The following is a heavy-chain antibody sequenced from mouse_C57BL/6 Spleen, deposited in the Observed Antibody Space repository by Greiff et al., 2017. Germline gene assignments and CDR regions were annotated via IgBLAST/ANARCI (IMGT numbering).Heavy chain of an antibody. V-gene: IGHV5-17*01. D-gene: IGHD1-1*02. CDR3: AREGGNGAMDD. CDR1: GFTFSDYG. J-gene: IGHJ4*01. Sequence: DVQLVESGGGLVKPGGSLKLSCAASGFTFSDYGMHWVRQAPEKGLEWVAYISSGSSTIYYADTVKGRFTISRDNAKNTLFLQMTSLRSEDTAMYYCAREGGNGAMDDWGQGTSVTVSS. CDR2: ISSGSSTI.